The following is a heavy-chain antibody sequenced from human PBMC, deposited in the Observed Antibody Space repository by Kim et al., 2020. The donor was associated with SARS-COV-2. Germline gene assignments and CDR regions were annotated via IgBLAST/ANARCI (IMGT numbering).Heavy chain of an antibody. D-gene: IGHD6-13*01. Sequence: YANSVKGRFTISRDNSKNTLYLQMGSLRAEDMAVYYCAREGSSWLYYFDYWGQGTLVTVSS. V-gene: IGHV3-64*01. CDR3: AREGSSWLYYFDY. J-gene: IGHJ4*02.